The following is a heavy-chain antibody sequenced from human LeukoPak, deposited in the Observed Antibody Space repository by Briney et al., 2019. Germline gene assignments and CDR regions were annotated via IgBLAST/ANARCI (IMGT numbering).Heavy chain of an antibody. CDR1: GGSISSHY. CDR2: IYYSGST. J-gene: IGHJ6*03. Sequence: SETLSLTCTVSGGSISSHYWSWIREPPGKGLEWIGYIYYSGSTNYNPSLKSRVTISVDTSKNQFSLKLSSVTAADTAVYYCAGVEKEADYYYYYYMDVWGKGTTVTVSS. D-gene: IGHD6-13*01. V-gene: IGHV4-59*11. CDR3: AGVEKEADYYYYYYMDV.